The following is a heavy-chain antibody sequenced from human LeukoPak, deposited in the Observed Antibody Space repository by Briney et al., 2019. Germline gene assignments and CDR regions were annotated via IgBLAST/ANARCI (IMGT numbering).Heavy chain of an antibody. CDR1: GGSISSYY. J-gene: IGHJ4*02. CDR2: IYYSGST. Sequence: SETLSLTCPVSGGSISSYYGSWIRQPPGKGLEWIGYIYYSGSTNYNPSLKSRVTISVDTSRNQFSLKLSSVTAADTAVYYCASEGVTGDANYWGQGTLVTVSS. V-gene: IGHV4-59*01. CDR3: ASEGVTGDANY. D-gene: IGHD4-23*01.